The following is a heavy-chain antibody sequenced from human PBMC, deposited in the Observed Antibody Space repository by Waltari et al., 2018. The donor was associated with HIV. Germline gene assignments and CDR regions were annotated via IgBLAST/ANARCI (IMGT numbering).Heavy chain of an antibody. Sequence: EVYLVESGGGLVQPGESLTLSCAASEFTFSAYWMTWVRQGTGKGLEWVANINQDGTEAVYVDSVKGRVTIYRDKARNSLYLERTNLRADDTAVYYCARGAASFDLWGQGTLVTVSS. CDR2: INQDGTEA. J-gene: IGHJ4*02. CDR1: EFTFSAYW. CDR3: ARGAASFDL. D-gene: IGHD6-25*01. V-gene: IGHV3-7*01.